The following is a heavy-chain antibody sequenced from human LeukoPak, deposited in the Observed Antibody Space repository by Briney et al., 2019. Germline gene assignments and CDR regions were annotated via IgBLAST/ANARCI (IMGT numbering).Heavy chain of an antibody. CDR3: ATDSAYGSGSYPDY. CDR2: FDPEDGET. J-gene: IGHJ4*02. CDR1: GYTLTELS. V-gene: IGHV1-24*01. Sequence: ASVKVSCKVSGYTLTELSMHWVRQAPGKGLEWMGGFDPEDGETIYAQKFQGRVTMAEDTSTDTAYMELSSLRSEDTAVYYCATDSAYGSGSYPDYWGQGTLVTVSS. D-gene: IGHD3-10*01.